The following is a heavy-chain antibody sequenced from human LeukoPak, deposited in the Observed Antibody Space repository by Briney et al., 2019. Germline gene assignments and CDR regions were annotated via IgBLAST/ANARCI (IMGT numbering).Heavy chain of an antibody. D-gene: IGHD3-10*01. J-gene: IGHJ6*03. CDR2: IYYSGST. V-gene: IGHV4-39*07. Sequence: SETLSLTCTVSGGSISSSSYYWGWIRQPPGKGLEWIGSIYYSGSTYYNPSLKSRVTISVDTSKNQFSLKLSSVTAADTAVYYCARLTVRGGRYYYYYMDVWGKGTTVTIS. CDR1: GGSISSSSYY. CDR3: ARLTVRGGRYYYYYMDV.